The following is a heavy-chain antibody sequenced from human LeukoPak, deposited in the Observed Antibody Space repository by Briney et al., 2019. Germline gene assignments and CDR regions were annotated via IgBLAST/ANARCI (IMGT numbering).Heavy chain of an antibody. J-gene: IGHJ4*02. CDR2: IYHSGST. V-gene: IGHV4-30-2*01. Sequence: PSQTLSLTCAVSGGSISSGGYSWSWIRQPPGKGLEWIGYIYHSGSTYYNPSLKSRVTISVDRSKNQFSLKLSSVTAADTAVYYCASSLPWGQWLAQKLYYFDYWGQGTLVTVSS. D-gene: IGHD6-19*01. CDR3: ASSLPWGQWLAQKLYYFDY. CDR1: GGSISSGGYS.